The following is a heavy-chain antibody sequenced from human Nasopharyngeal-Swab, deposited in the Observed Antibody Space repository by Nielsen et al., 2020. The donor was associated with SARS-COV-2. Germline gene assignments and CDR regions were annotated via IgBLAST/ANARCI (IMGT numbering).Heavy chain of an antibody. CDR1: GFTFGSNG. J-gene: IGHJ4*02. D-gene: IGHD5-12*01. CDR3: AKDRGGGYSGYDRFDY. Sequence: GESLKISCVASGFTFGSNGLSWVRQAPGKGPEWVAVISFDGGHKYFAESVKGRFTISRDNSKNTLYLQMNSLRAEDTAVYYCAKDRGGGYSGYDRFDYWGQGTLVTVSS. V-gene: IGHV3-30*18. CDR2: ISFDGGHK.